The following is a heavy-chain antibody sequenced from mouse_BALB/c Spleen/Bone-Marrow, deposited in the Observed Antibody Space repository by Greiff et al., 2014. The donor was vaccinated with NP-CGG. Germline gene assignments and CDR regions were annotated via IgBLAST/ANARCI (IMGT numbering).Heavy chain of an antibody. CDR2: IDPANGNT. D-gene: IGHD1-1*01. CDR3: ANYYYGSHFDY. Sequence: EVKLVESGAALVKPGASVKLSCTASGFNIKDTYMHWVKQRPEQGLEWIGRIDPANGNTKYDPKFQGKATITAYTSSNTAYLQLSSLTSEDTAVYYCANYYYGSHFDYWGQGTTLTVSS. J-gene: IGHJ2*01. CDR1: GFNIKDTY. V-gene: IGHV14-3*02.